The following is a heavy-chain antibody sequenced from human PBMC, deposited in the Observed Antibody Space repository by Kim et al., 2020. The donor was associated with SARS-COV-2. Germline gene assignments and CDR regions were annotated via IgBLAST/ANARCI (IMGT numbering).Heavy chain of an antibody. CDR2: MNPNSGNT. J-gene: IGHJ6*02. D-gene: IGHD3-9*01. Sequence: ASVKVSCKASGYTFTSYDINWVRQATGQGLEWMGWMNPNSGNTGYAQKFQGRVTMTRNTSISTAYMELSSLRSEDTAVYYCAREILRYFDWSRDRHPYYYYGMDVWGQGTTVTVSS. V-gene: IGHV1-8*01. CDR3: AREILRYFDWSRDRHPYYYYGMDV. CDR1: GYTFTSYD.